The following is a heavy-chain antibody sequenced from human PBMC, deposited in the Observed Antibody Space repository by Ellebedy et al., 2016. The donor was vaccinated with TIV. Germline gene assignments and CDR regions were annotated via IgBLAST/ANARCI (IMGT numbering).Heavy chain of an antibody. J-gene: IGHJ1*01. D-gene: IGHD3-9*01. CDR3: ATLPTAISYFQQ. V-gene: IGHV4-39*01. Sequence: SETLSLXXSVSGGSISSSIYFWGWIRQPPGKGPEWIGSISYSGSTYYNPSLKSRVTISVDTSRNQFSLTLKSVTAADTGVYFCATLPTAISYFQQWGQGTLVTVSS. CDR1: GGSISSSIYF. CDR2: ISYSGST.